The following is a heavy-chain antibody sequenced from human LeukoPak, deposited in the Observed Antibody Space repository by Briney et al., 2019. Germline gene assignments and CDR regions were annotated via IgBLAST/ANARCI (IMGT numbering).Heavy chain of an antibody. V-gene: IGHV4-59*01. CDR2: IYYSGST. Sequence: SETQSLTCTVSGGSISSYYWSWIRQPPGKGLEWIGYIYYSGSTNYNPSLKSRVTISVDTSKNQFSLKLSSVTAADTAVYYCARGGYYYGSGSYSGFGYWGQGTLVTVSS. J-gene: IGHJ4*02. D-gene: IGHD3-10*01. CDR1: GGSISSYY. CDR3: ARGGYYYGSGSYSGFGY.